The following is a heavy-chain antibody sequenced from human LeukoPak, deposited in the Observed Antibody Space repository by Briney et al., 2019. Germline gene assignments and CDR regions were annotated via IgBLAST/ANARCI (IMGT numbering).Heavy chain of an antibody. Sequence: SETLSLTCTVSGGSISSYYWRWVRQPPGKGLEWVGYIHYSGSTNYNPSLKSRGTISLDTSKNQFSLKLSSVTAADTAVYYCARDGSYGDYAHLTGWFDPGGEGTLVTVSS. CDR2: IHYSGST. J-gene: IGHJ5*02. CDR1: GGSISSYY. D-gene: IGHD4-17*01. CDR3: ARDGSYGDYAHLTGWFDP. V-gene: IGHV4-59*01.